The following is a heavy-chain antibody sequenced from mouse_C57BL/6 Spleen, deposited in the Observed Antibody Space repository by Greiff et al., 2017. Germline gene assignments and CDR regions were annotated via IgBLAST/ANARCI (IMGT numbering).Heavy chain of an antibody. CDR1: GYAFSSSW. J-gene: IGHJ4*01. CDR3: ARGQLRGAMDY. CDR2: IYPGDGDT. D-gene: IGHD3-2*02. V-gene: IGHV1-82*01. Sequence: VKPGASVKISCKASGYAFSSSWMNWVKQRPGKGLEWIGRIYPGDGDTNYNGKFKGKATLTADKSSSTAYMQLSSLTSEDSAVYFCARGQLRGAMDYWGQGTSVTVSS.